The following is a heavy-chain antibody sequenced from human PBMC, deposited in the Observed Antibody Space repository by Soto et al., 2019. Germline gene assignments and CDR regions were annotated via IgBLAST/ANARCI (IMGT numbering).Heavy chain of an antibody. J-gene: IGHJ5*02. V-gene: IGHV1-69*13. CDR1: GGTFSSYA. CDR3: AIKRYSSRTRLDP. Sequence: SVKLSCKASGGTFSSYAISWVRQAPGQGLEWMGGIIPIFGTANYAQKFQGRVTITADESTSTAYMELSSLRSEDTAVYYCAIKRYSSRTRLDPWGQGTLVTVSS. D-gene: IGHD6-13*01. CDR2: IIPIFGTA.